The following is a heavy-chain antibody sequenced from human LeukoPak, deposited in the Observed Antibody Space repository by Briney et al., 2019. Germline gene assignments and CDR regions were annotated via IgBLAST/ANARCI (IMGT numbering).Heavy chain of an antibody. J-gene: IGHJ5*02. V-gene: IGHV3-48*04. Sequence: GGSLRLSCAASGFTFSSYGMSWVRQAPGKGLEWVSYISESGNTKHYADSVKGRFTVSRDNAKNSLYLQMNSLRAEDTALYCCARDGSGSWGQGNLVTVSS. CDR1: GFTFSSYG. CDR3: ARDGSGS. CDR2: ISESGNTK.